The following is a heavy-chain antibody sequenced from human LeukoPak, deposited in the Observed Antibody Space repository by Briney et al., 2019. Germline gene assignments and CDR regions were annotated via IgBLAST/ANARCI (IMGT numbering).Heavy chain of an antibody. CDR2: INHSGST. D-gene: IGHD3-10*01. Sequence: SETLSLTCAVYGGSFSGYYWSWIRQPPGKGLEWIGEINHSGSTNYNPSLKSRVTISVDTSKNQFSLKLSSVTAADTAVYYCARRKYHYVWGSYSYWSAPWGQEPPVPVPS. V-gene: IGHV4-34*01. J-gene: IGHJ5*02. CDR3: ARRKYHYVWGSYSYWSAP. CDR1: GGSFSGYY.